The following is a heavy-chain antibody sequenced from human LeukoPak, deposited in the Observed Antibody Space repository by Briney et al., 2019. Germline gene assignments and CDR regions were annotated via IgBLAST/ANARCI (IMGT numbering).Heavy chain of an antibody. J-gene: IGHJ4*02. D-gene: IGHD3-16*02. CDR3: ARVYDYVWGSYRPNNYFDY. CDR1: GYTFTIYG. Sequence: ASVKVSCKASGYTFTIYGISWVRQAPGQGLEWMGWISAYNGNTNYAQKLQGRVTMTTDTSTGTAYMGLRSLRSDDTAVYYCARVYDYVWGSYRPNNYFDYWGQGTLVTVSS. V-gene: IGHV1-18*01. CDR2: ISAYNGNT.